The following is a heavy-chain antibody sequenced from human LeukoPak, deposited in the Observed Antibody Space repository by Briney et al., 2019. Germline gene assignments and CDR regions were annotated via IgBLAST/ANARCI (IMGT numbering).Heavy chain of an antibody. CDR1: GFTFSSYG. V-gene: IGHV3-33*06. CDR3: AKLFLYYDYVWGSYRPFDY. CDR2: IWYDGSNK. D-gene: IGHD3-16*02. J-gene: IGHJ4*02. Sequence: GGSLRLSCAASGFTFSSYGMHWVRQAPGKGLEWVAVIWYDGSNKYYADSVKGRFTISRDNSKNTLYLQMNSLRAEDTAVYYCAKLFLYYDYVWGSYRPFDYWGQGTLVTVSS.